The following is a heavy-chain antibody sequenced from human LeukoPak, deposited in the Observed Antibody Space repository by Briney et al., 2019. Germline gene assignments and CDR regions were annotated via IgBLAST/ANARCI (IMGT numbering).Heavy chain of an antibody. CDR2: ISYDGSNK. D-gene: IGHD2-2*01. J-gene: IGHJ4*02. CDR3: ARDNSDIVVVPGFDY. V-gene: IGHV3-30-3*01. Sequence: PGRSLRLSCAASGFTFSSYAMHWVRQAPGKGLGWVAVISYDGSNKYYADSVKGRFTISRDNSKNTLYLQMNSLRAEDTAVYYCARDNSDIVVVPGFDYWGQGTLVTVSS. CDR1: GFTFSSYA.